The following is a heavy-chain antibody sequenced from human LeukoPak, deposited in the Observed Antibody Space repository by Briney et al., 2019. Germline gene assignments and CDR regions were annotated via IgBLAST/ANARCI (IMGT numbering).Heavy chain of an antibody. V-gene: IGHV3-7*01. D-gene: IGHD4-17*01. CDR2: INPDGGAT. CDR1: GFTFSAYW. J-gene: IGHJ4*02. CDR3: ARLFGGVTTFDN. Sequence: GGSLRLSCVGSGFTFSAYWMSWVRQGPGKGLDWVASINPDGGATRYVDSVRGRFTISRDNAQNSLYLQMNSLSAEDTAVYYCARLFGGVTTFDNWGQGSLVTVSP.